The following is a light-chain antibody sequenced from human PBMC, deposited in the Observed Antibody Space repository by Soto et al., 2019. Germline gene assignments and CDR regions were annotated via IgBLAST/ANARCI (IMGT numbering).Light chain of an antibody. Sequence: IQLTQSPSAVSASVGDSVAITCRDSPGSINYLSGYQQKRGKAPKLLMYGASTLQSGVPSRFGGSAAGTDFTLTVSSLQPEDFATYYCQHLFSYPPTFGPGTKVDI. J-gene: IGKJ3*01. CDR3: QHLFSYPPT. CDR1: PGSINY. CDR2: GAS. V-gene: IGKV1-9*01.